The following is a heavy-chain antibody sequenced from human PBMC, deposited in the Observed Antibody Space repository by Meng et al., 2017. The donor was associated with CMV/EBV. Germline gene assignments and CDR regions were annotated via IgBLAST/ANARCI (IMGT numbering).Heavy chain of an antibody. J-gene: IGHJ5*02. D-gene: IGHD2-21*02. CDR1: GGTFSSYA. Sequence: CKASGGTFSSYAISWVRQAPGQGLEWMGGIIPIFGTANYAQKFQGRVTITTDESTSTAYMGLSSLRSEDTAVYYCASEGDGVNNWFDPWGQGTLVTVSS. CDR2: IIPIFGTA. CDR3: ASEGDGVNNWFDP. V-gene: IGHV1-69*05.